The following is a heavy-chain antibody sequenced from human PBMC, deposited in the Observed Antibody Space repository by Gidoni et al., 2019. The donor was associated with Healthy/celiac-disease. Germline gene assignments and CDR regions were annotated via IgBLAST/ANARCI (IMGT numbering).Heavy chain of an antibody. D-gene: IGHD7-27*01. V-gene: IGHV4-34*01. J-gene: IGHJ5*02. Sequence: QVQLQQWGAGLLKPSETLSLTCAVYGGSFSGYYWSWIRQPPGKGLEWIGEINHSGSTNYNPSLKSRVTISVDTSKNQFSLKLSSVTAADTAVYYCAREGGTGGVTGFDPWGQGTLVTVSS. CDR2: INHSGST. CDR3: AREGGTGGVTGFDP. CDR1: GGSFSGYY.